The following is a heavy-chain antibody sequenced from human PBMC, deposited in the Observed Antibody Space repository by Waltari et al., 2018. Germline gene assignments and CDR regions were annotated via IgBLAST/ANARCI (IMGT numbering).Heavy chain of an antibody. V-gene: IGHV3-9*01. Sequence: EVQLVESGGGLVQPGRSLRLSCAASGFTFDDYAMHWVRQAPGKGLEWVSGISWNRGNIGYADYVKGRFTISRDNAKNSLYLHMNSLRAEDTALYYCAKAGAGAAAAPDYWGQGTLVTVSS. CDR1: GFTFDDYA. CDR2: ISWNRGNI. CDR3: AKAGAGAAAAPDY. J-gene: IGHJ4*02. D-gene: IGHD6-13*01.